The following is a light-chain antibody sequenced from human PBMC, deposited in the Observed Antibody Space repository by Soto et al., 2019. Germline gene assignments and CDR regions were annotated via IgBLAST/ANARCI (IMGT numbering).Light chain of an antibody. CDR1: QSVSNNY. Sequence: EIVLTQSPGTLSLSPGERATLSCRASQSVSNNYLAWYQQKPGQAPRLLIYGASNRATGIPDRLSGSGSGTDFTPTISRLAPEDFAVYYCQKYGSSGTFGQGTKADIK. CDR2: GAS. CDR3: QKYGSSGT. J-gene: IGKJ1*01. V-gene: IGKV3-20*01.